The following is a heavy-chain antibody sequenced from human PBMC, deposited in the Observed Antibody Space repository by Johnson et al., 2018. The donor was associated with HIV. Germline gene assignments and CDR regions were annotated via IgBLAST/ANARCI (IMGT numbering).Heavy chain of an antibody. Sequence: QVQLVESGGGLVQPGGSLRLSCVASGFTFSSYWMHWVRQAPGKGLEWVALISHDGSNDYCADSVKGRFTISRDNSKNTLYLQMNSLRGEDTAVYYCARVWVVEVARGAFDIWGQGTMVTVSS. CDR3: ARVWVVEVARGAFDI. D-gene: IGHD2-15*01. CDR2: ISHDGSND. V-gene: IGHV3-30*03. J-gene: IGHJ3*02. CDR1: GFTFSSYW.